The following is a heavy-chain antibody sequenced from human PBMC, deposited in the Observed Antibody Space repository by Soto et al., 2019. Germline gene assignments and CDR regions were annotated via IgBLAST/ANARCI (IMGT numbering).Heavy chain of an antibody. CDR2: IYYSGST. D-gene: IGHD2-2*01. CDR1: GGSVSSGSYY. Sequence: QVQLQESGPGLVKPSETLSLTCTVSGGSVSSGSYYWSWIRQPPGKGLEWIGYIYYSGSTNYNPSLTSRVTISVDTSKNQFSLKLSSVTAADTAVYYCAREVLVPAAIDYWGQGTLVTVSS. J-gene: IGHJ4*02. CDR3: AREVLVPAAIDY. V-gene: IGHV4-61*01.